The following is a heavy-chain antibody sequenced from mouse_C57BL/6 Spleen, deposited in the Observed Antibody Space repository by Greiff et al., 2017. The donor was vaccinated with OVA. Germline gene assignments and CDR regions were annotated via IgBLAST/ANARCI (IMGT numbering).Heavy chain of an antibody. V-gene: IGHV3-6*01. Sequence: EVKLVESGPGLVKPSQSLSLTCSVTGYSITSGYYWNWIRQFPGNKLEWMGYISYDGSNNYNPSLKNRISITRDTSKNQFFLKLNSVTTEDTATYYCAEGGDWYFDVWGTGTTVTVSS. CDR2: ISYDGSN. CDR3: AEGGDWYFDV. CDR1: GYSITSGYY. J-gene: IGHJ1*03.